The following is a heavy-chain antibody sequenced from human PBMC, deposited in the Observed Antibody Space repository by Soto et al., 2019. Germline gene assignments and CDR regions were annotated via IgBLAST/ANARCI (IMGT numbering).Heavy chain of an antibody. J-gene: IGHJ6*04. CDR1: YW. CDR2: INVAGDNI. Sequence: YWVRRVRQDKRKGLMWVSRINVAGDNITYADSVKGRFSISRDNDKNTLFLQMSSLREEDTATYFGARGCRLILDFRGNGSLVPVTS. CDR3: ARGCRLILDF. V-gene: IGHV3-74*03. D-gene: IGHD6-19*01.